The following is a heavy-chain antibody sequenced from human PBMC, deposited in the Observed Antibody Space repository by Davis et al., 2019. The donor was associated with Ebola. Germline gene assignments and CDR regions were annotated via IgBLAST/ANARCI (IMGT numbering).Heavy chain of an antibody. D-gene: IGHD6-13*01. V-gene: IGHV1-69*06. J-gene: IGHJ5*02. CDR1: GGTFSSYA. CDR3: ARDRVQQLVPGGWFDP. Sequence: SVKVSCKASGGTFSSYAISWVRQAPGQGLEWMGGIIPIFGTANYAQKFQGRVTITADKSTNTAYMELSSLRSEDTAVYYCARDRVQQLVPGGWFDPWGQGTLVTVSS. CDR2: IIPIFGTA.